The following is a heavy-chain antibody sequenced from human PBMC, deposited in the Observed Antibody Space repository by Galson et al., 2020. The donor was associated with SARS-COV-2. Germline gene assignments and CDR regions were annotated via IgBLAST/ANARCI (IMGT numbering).Heavy chain of an antibody. V-gene: IGHV3-9*01. CDR3: AKVQLERDDAFDI. CDR2: ISWNSGSI. Sequence: GGSLRLSCAASGFTFDDYAMHWVRQAPGKVLEWVSGISWNSGSIGYAGSVKGRFTISRDNAKNSLYLQMNSLRAEDTALYYCAKVQLERDDAFDIWGQGTMVTVSS. J-gene: IGHJ3*02. D-gene: IGHD1-1*01. CDR1: GFTFDDYA.